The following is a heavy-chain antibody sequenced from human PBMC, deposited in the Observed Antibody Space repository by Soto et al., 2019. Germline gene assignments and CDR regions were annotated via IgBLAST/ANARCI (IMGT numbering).Heavy chain of an antibody. V-gene: IGHV4-59*01. Sequence: SETLSLTCTVSGGSISSYYWSWIRQPPGKGLEWIGYIYFRGTTNYNPSLKSRVTMSADTSKNQFSLKLNSVTAADTAVYYCAKMNYYDTSGYPFDSWGKEMRVTV. J-gene: IGHJ4*02. CDR3: AKMNYYDTSGYPFDS. CDR2: IYFRGTT. CDR1: GGSISSYY. D-gene: IGHD3-22*01.